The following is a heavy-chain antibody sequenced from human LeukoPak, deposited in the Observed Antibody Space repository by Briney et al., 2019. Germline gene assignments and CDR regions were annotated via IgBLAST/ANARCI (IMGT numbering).Heavy chain of an antibody. Sequence: GGSLRLSCAASGFTFSSYAMSWVRQAPGKGLEWVSAISGSGGSTYYADSVKGRFTISRDNSKNTLYLQMNSLRAEDTAVYYCAKGPLYYYDSSGYHFDYWGQGTLVTVSS. CDR2: ISGSGGST. J-gene: IGHJ4*02. CDR3: AKGPLYYYDSSGYHFDY. CDR1: GFTFSSYA. V-gene: IGHV3-23*01. D-gene: IGHD3-22*01.